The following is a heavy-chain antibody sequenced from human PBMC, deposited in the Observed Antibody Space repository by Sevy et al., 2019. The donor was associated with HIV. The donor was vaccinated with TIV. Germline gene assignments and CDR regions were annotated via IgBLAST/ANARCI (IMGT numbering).Heavy chain of an antibody. CDR3: ARDHNFVLDY. V-gene: IGHV6-1*01. CDR2: TYYRSTWHK. J-gene: IGHJ4*02. D-gene: IGHD1-20*01. CDR1: GDTVSSDSAA. Sequence: SQTFSLTCAISGDTVSSDSAAWNWIRQSPARGLDWLGRTYYRSTWHKDYATSLNSRMTINPDTSKNQFSLQLNSMTPVGTAVYDCARDHNFVLDYWGQGVLVTVSS.